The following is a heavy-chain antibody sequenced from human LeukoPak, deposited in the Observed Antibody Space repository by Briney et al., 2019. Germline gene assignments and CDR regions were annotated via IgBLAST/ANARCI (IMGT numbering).Heavy chain of an antibody. CDR1: GGSISSSSYY. V-gene: IGHV4-39*01. Sequence: PSETLSLTCTVSGGSISSSSYYWGWIRQPPGKGLEWIGSIYYSGGTYYNPSLKSRVTISVDTSKNQFSLKLSSVTAADTAVYYCARTLGIAATHWFDPWGQGTLVTVSS. CDR3: ARTLGIAATHWFDP. D-gene: IGHD6-13*01. CDR2: IYYSGGT. J-gene: IGHJ5*02.